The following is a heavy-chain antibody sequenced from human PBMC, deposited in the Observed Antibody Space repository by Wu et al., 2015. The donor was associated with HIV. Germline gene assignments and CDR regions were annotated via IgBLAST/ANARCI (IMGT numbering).Heavy chain of an antibody. V-gene: IGHV1-69*12. J-gene: IGHJ4*02. CDR2: IIPIFGTA. CDR1: GGTFSSYA. Sequence: QAQLVQSGAEVKKPGSSVKVSCKASGGTFSSYAISWVRQAPGQGLEWMGGIIPIFGTANYAQKFQGRVTITADESTSTAHMELSSLRSEDTAVYYVWRGTVDSSGYDQEYYFDYVGPGNP. D-gene: IGHD5-12*01. CDR3: WRGTVDSSGYDQEYYFDY.